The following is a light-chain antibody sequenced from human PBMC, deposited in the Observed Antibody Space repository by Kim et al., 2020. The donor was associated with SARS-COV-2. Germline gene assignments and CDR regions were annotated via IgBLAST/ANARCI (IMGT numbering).Light chain of an antibody. V-gene: IGLV2-23*02. Sequence: QWITTSCTVTDSDVGNYSLVSWDQQHPDKAPKILIYEVTQRPSGVSHRFSGSKSDNTASLTISGLQAEDEGNYYCSSYAGTTAYVVFGEGTTVTVL. CDR1: DSDVGNYSL. CDR2: EVT. CDR3: SSYAGTTAYVV. J-gene: IGLJ2*01.